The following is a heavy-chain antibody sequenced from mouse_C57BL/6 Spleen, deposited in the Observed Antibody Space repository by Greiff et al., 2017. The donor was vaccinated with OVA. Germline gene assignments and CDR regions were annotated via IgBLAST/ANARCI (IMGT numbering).Heavy chain of an antibody. D-gene: IGHD3-2*02. J-gene: IGHJ4*01. Sequence: QVQLQQSGPELVKPGASVKISCKASDYAFSSSWMNWVKQRPGKGLEWIGRIYPGDGDTNYNGKFKGKATLTADKSSSTAYMQLSSLTSEDSAVYFCARSSSGYDYYAMDYWGQGTSVTVSS. V-gene: IGHV1-82*01. CDR1: DYAFSSSW. CDR3: ARSSSGYDYYAMDY. CDR2: IYPGDGDT.